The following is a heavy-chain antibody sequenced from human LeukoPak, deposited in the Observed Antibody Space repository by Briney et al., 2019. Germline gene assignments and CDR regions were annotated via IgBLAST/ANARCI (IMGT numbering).Heavy chain of an antibody. D-gene: IGHD6-19*01. V-gene: IGHV1-69*05. CDR3: ASPYSSGWSFDY. CDR1: GGTFSSYA. J-gene: IGHJ4*02. Sequence: SVKVSCKASGGTFSSYAISWVRQAPGQGLEWMGRIIPIFGTANYAQKFQGRVTITTGESTSTAYMELSSLRSEGTAVYYCASPYSSGWSFDYWGQGTLVTVSS. CDR2: IIPIFGTA.